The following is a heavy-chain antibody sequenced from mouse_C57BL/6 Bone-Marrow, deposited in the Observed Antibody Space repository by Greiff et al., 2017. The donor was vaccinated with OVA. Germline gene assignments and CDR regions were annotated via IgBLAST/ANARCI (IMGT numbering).Heavy chain of an antibody. CDR2: IDPENGDT. V-gene: IGHV14-4*01. CDR3: TAYGNFDY. CDR1: GFNIKDDY. J-gene: IGHJ2*01. Sequence: VQLQQSGAELVRQGASVKLSCTASGFNIKDDYMHWVKQRPEQGLEWIGWIDPENGDTEYASKFQGKATITADTSSNTAYLQLSSLTSEDTAVYYCTAYGNFDYWGQGTTLTVSS. D-gene: IGHD2-1*01.